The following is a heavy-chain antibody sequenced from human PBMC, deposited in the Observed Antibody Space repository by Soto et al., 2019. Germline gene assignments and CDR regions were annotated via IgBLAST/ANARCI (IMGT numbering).Heavy chain of an antibody. Sequence: VASVKVSCKASGYSFTTSGITWVRQAPGQGLEWMGWISTYNGNTNYAQKLQDRVTLTTDTSTSTAYMELRSLRSDDTAVYYCARRLYGDYGYWGQGTLVTVSS. J-gene: IGHJ4*02. D-gene: IGHD4-17*01. CDR1: GYSFTTSG. CDR3: ARRLYGDYGY. CDR2: ISTYNGNT. V-gene: IGHV1-18*01.